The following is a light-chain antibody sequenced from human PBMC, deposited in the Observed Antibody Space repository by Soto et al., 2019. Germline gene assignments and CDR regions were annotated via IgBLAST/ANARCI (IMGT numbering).Light chain of an antibody. CDR2: DAS. J-gene: IGKJ1*01. CDR3: QQYDDYSWKT. Sequence: DVQLTQSPSTLSASVGDRVTITCRASQCAGSWLAWYQQRPGKAPRLLIYDASSLDRGVPARFSGSGSGTEFTLTVSSLQPDDFATYYCQQYDDYSWKTFGQGTKV. V-gene: IGKV1-5*01. CDR1: QCAGSW.